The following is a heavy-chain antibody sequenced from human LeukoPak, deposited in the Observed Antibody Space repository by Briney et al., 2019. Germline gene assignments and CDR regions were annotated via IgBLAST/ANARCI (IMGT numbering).Heavy chain of an antibody. V-gene: IGHV1-18*01. D-gene: IGHD2-2*01. CDR1: GYTFTSYG. Sequence: ASVKVSCKASGYTFTSYGISWVRQAPGQGLEWMGWISAYNGNTNDTQKLQGRVTMTTDTSTSTAYMELRSLRSDDTAVYYCASGATYCSSTSCSLRDYFDYWGQGTLVTVSS. CDR2: ISAYNGNT. CDR3: ASGATYCSSTSCSLRDYFDY. J-gene: IGHJ4*02.